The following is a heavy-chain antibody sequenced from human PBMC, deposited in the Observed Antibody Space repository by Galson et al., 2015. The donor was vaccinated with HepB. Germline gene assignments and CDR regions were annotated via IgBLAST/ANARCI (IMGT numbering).Heavy chain of an antibody. D-gene: IGHD2-8*01. CDR3: VRDGIVLMVYDKLQY. Sequence: SLRLSCAASGFTFSNYAMHWVRQVPGKGLEWVAVISYDGSYEYHADSVKGRFTISRDNSKNTLYLQMSSLRADDTAVYYCVRDGIVLMVYDKLQYWGQGTLVTVPS. CDR1: GFTFSNYA. CDR2: ISYDGSYE. V-gene: IGHV3-30*04. J-gene: IGHJ4*02.